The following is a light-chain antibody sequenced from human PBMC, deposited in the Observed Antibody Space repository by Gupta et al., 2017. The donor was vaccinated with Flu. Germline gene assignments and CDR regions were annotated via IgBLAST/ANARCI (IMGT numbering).Light chain of an antibody. CDR2: GAS. CDR1: QTITTSNE. CDR3: QQRSKWPLT. Sequence: EILLTQSPATLSLSPGARAILSCRASQTITTSNELGWYQQKAGQAPRLLISGASNRATGIPARFRGSGSGTDFTLTISSLEPEDFAVYYCQQRSKWPLTFGGGTKVEMK. V-gene: IGKV3-11*01. J-gene: IGKJ4*01.